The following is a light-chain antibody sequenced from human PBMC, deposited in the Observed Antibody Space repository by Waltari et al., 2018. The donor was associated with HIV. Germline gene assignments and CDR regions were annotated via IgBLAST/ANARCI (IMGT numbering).Light chain of an antibody. CDR1: QAIRKW. CDR2: DAS. V-gene: IGKV1-33*01. J-gene: IGKJ4*01. CDR3: QPYNTVPLP. Sequence: DIQMTQSPHSLSASVGDRVTITCQASQAIRKWLNWYQQKTGQVPKLLIYDASNLETGVPPRFSGSGSGTDFTLTISSLQPDDIATYYCQPYNTVPLPFGAGPTVEIK.